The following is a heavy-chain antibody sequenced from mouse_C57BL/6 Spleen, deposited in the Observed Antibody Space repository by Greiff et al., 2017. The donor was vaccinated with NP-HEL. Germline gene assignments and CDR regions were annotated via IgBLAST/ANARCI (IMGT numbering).Heavy chain of an antibody. CDR2: INPGSGGT. Sequence: QVQLQQSGAELVRPGTSVKVSCKASGYAFTNYLIEWVKQRPGQGLEWIGVINPGSGGTNYNEKFKGKATLTADKSSSTAYMQLSSLTSEDSAVYFCAREGYGNYVFDYWGQGTTLTVSS. V-gene: IGHV1-54*01. CDR3: AREGYGNYVFDY. J-gene: IGHJ2*01. CDR1: GYAFTNYL. D-gene: IGHD2-1*01.